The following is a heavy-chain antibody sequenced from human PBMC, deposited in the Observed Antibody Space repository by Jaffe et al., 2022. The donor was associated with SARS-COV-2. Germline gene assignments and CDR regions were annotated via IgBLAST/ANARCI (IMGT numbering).Heavy chain of an antibody. CDR2: ISGTAINI. CDR1: GFTFSDYY. D-gene: IGHD6-13*01. Sequence: QVQLVESGGGLVKPGGSLRLSCAASGFTFSDYYMSWIRQAPGKGLEWVSYISGTAINIYYADSVKGRFTISRDNAKNSLYLQMNSLRAEDTAVYYCARGDRHSLSWFGPWGQGTLVTVS. J-gene: IGHJ5*02. V-gene: IGHV3-11*01. CDR3: ARGDRHSLSWFGP.